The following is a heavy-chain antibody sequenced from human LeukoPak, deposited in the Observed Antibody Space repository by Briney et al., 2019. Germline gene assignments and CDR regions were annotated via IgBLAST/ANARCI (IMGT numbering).Heavy chain of an antibody. V-gene: IGHV3-9*01. CDR2: ISWNGGST. Sequence: GGSLRLSCAATGFSFEDYGTHWVRQPPGKGLEWVSGISWNGGSTDYADSVKGRFTISRDNAKNSLYLQLSSLRPEDTALYYCAKHMRATNTYYFYGLDVWGQGTTVTVSS. CDR1: GFSFEDYG. J-gene: IGHJ6*02. D-gene: IGHD1-26*01. CDR3: AKHMRATNTYYFYGLDV.